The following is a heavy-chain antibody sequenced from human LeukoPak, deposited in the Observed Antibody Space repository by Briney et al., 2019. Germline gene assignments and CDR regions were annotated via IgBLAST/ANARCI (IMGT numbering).Heavy chain of an antibody. V-gene: IGHV4-59*01. CDR3: ARVGCSSTSCLKFTYYYYYYMDV. J-gene: IGHJ6*03. CDR1: GGSISSYY. Sequence: PSETLSLTCTVSGGSISSYYWSWIRQPPGKGLEWIGYIYYSGSTNYNPSLKSRVTISVDTSKNQFSLKLSSVTAADTAVYYCARVGCSSTSCLKFTYYYYYYMDVWGKGTTVTVSS. D-gene: IGHD2-2*01. CDR2: IYYSGST.